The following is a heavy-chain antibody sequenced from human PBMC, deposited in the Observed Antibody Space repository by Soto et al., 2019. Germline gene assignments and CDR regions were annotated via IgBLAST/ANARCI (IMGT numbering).Heavy chain of an antibody. CDR1: GFAFSRDG. CDR2: ISFDGSDK. D-gene: IGHD2-21*01. Sequence: QVQLVESGGGVVQPGKSLRLSCAAAGFAFSRDGMHWVSQAPGKGLEWVAVISFDGSDKYYADSVKGRFTISRDNSKNTVDRQMNSLRPEDTALYYCAKPTGAGIPVASWGQGTRVTVSS. J-gene: IGHJ4*02. V-gene: IGHV3-30*18. CDR3: AKPTGAGIPVAS.